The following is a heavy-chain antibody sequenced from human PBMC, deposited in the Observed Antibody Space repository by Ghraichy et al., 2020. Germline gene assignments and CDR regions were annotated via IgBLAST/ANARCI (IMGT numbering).Heavy chain of an antibody. CDR2: IYYSGST. CDR1: GDSISSYY. D-gene: IGHD3-16*01. Sequence: SETLSLTCTVSGDSISSYYWSWIRQPPGKGLEWIGYIYYSGSTNYNPSLKSRVTISVDTSKNQFSLKLSSVTAADTAVYYCARGGGWVDPWGQGTLVTVSS. CDR3: ARGGGWVDP. J-gene: IGHJ5*02. V-gene: IGHV4-59*01.